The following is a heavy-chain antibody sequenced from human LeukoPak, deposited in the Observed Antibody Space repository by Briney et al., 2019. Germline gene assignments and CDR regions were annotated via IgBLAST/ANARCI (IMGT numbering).Heavy chain of an antibody. Sequence: SETLSLICTVSGGSISSYYWSWIRQPAGKGLEWIGRIYTSGSTNYNPSLKSRVTMSVDTSKNQFSLKLSSVTAADTAVYYCAREGEGYNPEGGWFDPWGQGTLVTVSS. J-gene: IGHJ5*02. V-gene: IGHV4-4*07. CDR3: AREGEGYNPEGGWFDP. CDR2: IYTSGST. D-gene: IGHD5-24*01. CDR1: GGSISSYY.